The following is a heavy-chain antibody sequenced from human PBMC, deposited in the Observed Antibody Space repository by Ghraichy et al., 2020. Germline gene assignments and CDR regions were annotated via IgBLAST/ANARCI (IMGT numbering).Heavy chain of an antibody. V-gene: IGHV4-59*01. CDR1: GGSISSYY. CDR3: ARVGDGGSSYWFDP. Sequence: SQTLSLTCTVSGGSISSYYWSWIRQPPGKGLEWIGYIYYSGRTNYNPSLKSRVTISVDTSKKQFSLKLSSVTAADTAVYYCARVGDGGSSYWFDPWGQGTLVTVSS. CDR2: IYYSGRT. J-gene: IGHJ5*02. D-gene: IGHD2-15*01.